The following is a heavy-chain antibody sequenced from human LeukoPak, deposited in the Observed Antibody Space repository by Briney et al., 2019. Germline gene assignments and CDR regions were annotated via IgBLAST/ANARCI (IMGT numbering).Heavy chain of an antibody. CDR1: GFTFSNAW. CDR2: IKSKTDGGTT. J-gene: IGHJ4*02. CDR3: TTDLGPYYYDSSGYWGNDY. D-gene: IGHD3-22*01. V-gene: IGHV3-15*01. Sequence: GGSLRLSCAASGFTFSNAWMSWVRQAPGKGLEWVGRIKSKTDGGTTDYAAPVKGRFTISRDDSKNTLYLQMNSLKTEDTAAYYCTTDLGPYYYDSSGYWGNDYWGQGTLVTVSS.